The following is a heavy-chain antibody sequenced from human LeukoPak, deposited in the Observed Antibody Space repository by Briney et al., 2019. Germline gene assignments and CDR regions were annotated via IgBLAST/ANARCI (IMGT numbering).Heavy chain of an antibody. CDR1: GFTFSSYW. CDR3: ARSVSWNGFGSDY. CDR2: INSDGSST. Sequence: GGSLRLSCAASGFTFSSYWMHWVRQAPGKGLVWVSRINSDGSSTSYADSVKGRFTISRDNAKNTLYPQMNSLRAEDTAVYYCARSVSWNGFGSDYWGQGTLVTVSS. V-gene: IGHV3-74*01. J-gene: IGHJ4*02. D-gene: IGHD5/OR15-5a*01.